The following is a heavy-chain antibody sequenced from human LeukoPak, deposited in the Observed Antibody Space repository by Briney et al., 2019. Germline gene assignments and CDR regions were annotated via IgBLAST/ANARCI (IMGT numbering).Heavy chain of an antibody. CDR3: ARGSPRFLEWLPYLDNWFDP. D-gene: IGHD3-3*01. J-gene: IGHJ5*02. CDR2: MNPNSGNT. V-gene: IGHV1-8*03. Sequence: ASVKVSCKASGYTFTSYDINWVRQATGQGLEWMGWMNPNSGNTGYAQKFQGRVTITADESTSTAYMELSSLRSEDTAVYYCARGSPRFLEWLPYLDNWFDPWGQGTLVTVSS. CDR1: GYTFTSYD.